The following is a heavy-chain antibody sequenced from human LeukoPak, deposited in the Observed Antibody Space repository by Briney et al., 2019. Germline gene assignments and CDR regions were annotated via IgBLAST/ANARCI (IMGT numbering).Heavy chain of an antibody. Sequence: GSLRLPCAASGFTFSSYWMHWVRQAPGKGLVWVSRINSDGSSTSYADSVKGRFTISRDNAKNTLYLQMNSLRAEDTAVYYCARGPSAYYYYYYMDVWGKGTTVTVSS. CDR1: GFTFSSYW. J-gene: IGHJ6*03. CDR2: INSDGSST. CDR3: ARGPSAYYYYYYMDV. D-gene: IGHD3-10*01. V-gene: IGHV3-74*01.